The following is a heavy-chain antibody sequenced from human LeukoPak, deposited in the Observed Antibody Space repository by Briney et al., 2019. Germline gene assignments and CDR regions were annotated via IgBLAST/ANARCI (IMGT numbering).Heavy chain of an antibody. CDR3: ARAREWLVPHAFDI. Sequence: GGSPRLSCAASGFTFSIYAMSWVRQAPGKGLEWVSYISGSGVSTYYADSVKGRFTISRDNAKNSLYLQMNSLRAEDTAVYYCARAREWLVPHAFDIWGQGTMVTVSS. V-gene: IGHV3-23*01. D-gene: IGHD6-19*01. J-gene: IGHJ3*02. CDR2: ISGSGVST. CDR1: GFTFSIYA.